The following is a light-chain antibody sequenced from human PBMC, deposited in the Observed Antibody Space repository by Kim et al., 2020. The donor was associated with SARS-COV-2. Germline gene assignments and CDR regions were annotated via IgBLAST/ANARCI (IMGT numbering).Light chain of an antibody. V-gene: IGKV1-12*01. CDR1: QDISTF. CDR2: AAS. J-gene: IGKJ4*01. CDR3: QQPTSFPLT. Sequence: GSVGDRVTITCRESQDISTFLAWYQQKPGKAPELLIYAASHLESGVPSRFRGSGSGTEFTLTISSLQAEDVATYYCQQPTSFPLTFGGGTKVDIK.